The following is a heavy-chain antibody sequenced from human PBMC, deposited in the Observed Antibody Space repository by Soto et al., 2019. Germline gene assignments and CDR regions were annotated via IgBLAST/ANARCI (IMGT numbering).Heavy chain of an antibody. CDR3: AREGKFCSGASCASHFDF. CDR1: GFTFSSHG. Sequence: QVQLVESGGGVVQPGKSLRLSCAASGFTFSSHGMHWVRQAPGKGLEWVAILWSDGSITYYADSVKGRFTISRDNSKSTLYLQMDSVKAEDTAIYYCAREGKFCSGASCASHFDFWGQGSLVTFSS. V-gene: IGHV3-33*01. CDR2: LWSDGSIT. D-gene: IGHD2-15*01. J-gene: IGHJ4*02.